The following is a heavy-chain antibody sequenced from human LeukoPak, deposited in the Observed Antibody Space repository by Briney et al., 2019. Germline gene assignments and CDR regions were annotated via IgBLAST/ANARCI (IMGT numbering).Heavy chain of an antibody. CDR3: ARDVHGDYGSGWFDP. CDR2: IMPLFGTA. D-gene: IGHD4-17*01. V-gene: IGHV1-69*05. J-gene: IGHJ5*02. CDR1: GGTFNNSA. Sequence: ASAKVSCKTSGGTFNNSAISWVRQAPGQGLEWLGGIMPLFGTAGYAQKFQGRVTITKDESTRTVYLELTSLTSDDTAVYYCARDVHGDYGSGWFDPWGQGTLVSVPS.